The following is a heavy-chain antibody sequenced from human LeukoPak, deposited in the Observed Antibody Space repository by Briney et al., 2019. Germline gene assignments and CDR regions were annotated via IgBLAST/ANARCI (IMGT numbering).Heavy chain of an antibody. Sequence: ARSLRLSCAASGFTFSSYAMRWVRQAPGKGLEWVAVISYDGSNKYYADSVKGRFTISRDNSKNTLYLQMNSLRAEDTAVYYCARDRSSNEYYFDYWGQGTLVTVSS. CDR1: GFTFSSYA. J-gene: IGHJ4*02. D-gene: IGHD2-2*01. CDR3: ARDRSSNEYYFDY. CDR2: ISYDGSNK. V-gene: IGHV3-30-3*01.